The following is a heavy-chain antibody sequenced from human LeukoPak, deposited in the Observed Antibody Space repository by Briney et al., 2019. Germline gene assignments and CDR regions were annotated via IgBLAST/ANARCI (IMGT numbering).Heavy chain of an antibody. CDR3: ARDGPGDAFDI. CDR2: IIPILGIA. J-gene: IGHJ3*02. CDR1: GGTFSSYA. D-gene: IGHD3-10*01. V-gene: IGHV1-69*04. Sequence: GASVKVSCKASGGTFSSYAISWVRQAPGQGFEWMGRIIPILGIANYAQKFQGRVTITADKSTSTAYMELSSLRSEDTAVYYCARDGPGDAFDIWGQGTMVTVSS.